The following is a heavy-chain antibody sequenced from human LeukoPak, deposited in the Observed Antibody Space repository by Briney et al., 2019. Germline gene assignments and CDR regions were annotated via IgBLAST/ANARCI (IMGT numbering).Heavy chain of an antibody. J-gene: IGHJ3*02. CDR1: GFTFSGSA. D-gene: IGHD5-24*01. CDR3: TRRGDGYNDAFDI. V-gene: IGHV3-73*01. Sequence: GGSLRLSCVASGFTFSGSAIHWVRQASGKGLEWVGRVRSKANSYATAYAASVKGRVTISRDDSKNKAYLQMNSLKTDDTAAYYCTRRGDGYNDAFDIWGQGTMVAVSP. CDR2: VRSKANSYAT.